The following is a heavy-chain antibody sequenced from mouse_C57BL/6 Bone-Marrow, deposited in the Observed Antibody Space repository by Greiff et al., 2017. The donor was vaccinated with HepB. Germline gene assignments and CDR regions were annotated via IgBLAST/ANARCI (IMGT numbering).Heavy chain of an antibody. J-gene: IGHJ4*01. D-gene: IGHD3-2*02. CDR2: IYPGDGDT. V-gene: IGHV1-80*01. Sequence: VNVVESGAELVKPGASVKISCKASGYAFSSYWMNWVKQRPGKGLEWIGQIYPGDGDTNYNGKFKGKATLTADKSSSTAYMQLSSLTSEDSAVYFCARSGRQLRPSMDYWGQGTSVTVSS. CDR1: GYAFSSYW. CDR3: ARSGRQLRPSMDY.